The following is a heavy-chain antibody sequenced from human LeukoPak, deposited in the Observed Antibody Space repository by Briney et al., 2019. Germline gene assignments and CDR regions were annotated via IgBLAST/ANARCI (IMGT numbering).Heavy chain of an antibody. CDR3: VREYPRLKENPGSPVDY. CDR2: FDGVYNHI. D-gene: IGHD2-15*01. CDR1: GFTFSEFA. Sequence: GGSLRLSCAASGFTFSEFAMSWVRQAPGEGLGWVSAFDGVYNHIHYADSVRGRFTISRDSTQNMLLLQMNSLRVEDTAMYYCVREYPRLKENPGSPVDYWSQATLVTVSS. J-gene: IGHJ4*02. V-gene: IGHV3-23*03.